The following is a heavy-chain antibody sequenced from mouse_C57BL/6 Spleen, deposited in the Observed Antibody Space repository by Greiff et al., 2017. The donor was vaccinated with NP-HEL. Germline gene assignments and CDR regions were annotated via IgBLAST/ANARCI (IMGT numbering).Heavy chain of an antibody. V-gene: IGHV5-15*04. J-gene: IGHJ4*01. CDR1: GFTFSDYG. CDR2: ISNLAYSI. CDR3: ARRGYGSSQYYYAMDY. D-gene: IGHD1-1*01. Sequence: DVQLQESGGGLVQPGGSLKLSCAASGFTFSDYGMAWVRQAPRKGPEWVAFISNLAYSIYYADTVTGRFTISRENAKNTLYLEMSSLRSEDTAMYYCARRGYGSSQYYYAMDYWGQGTSVTVSS.